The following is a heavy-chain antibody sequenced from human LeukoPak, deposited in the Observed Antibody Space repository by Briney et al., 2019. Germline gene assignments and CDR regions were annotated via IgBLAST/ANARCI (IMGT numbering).Heavy chain of an antibody. D-gene: IGHD2-21*01. V-gene: IGHV1-69*01. J-gene: IGHJ5*02. CDR1: GGTFSSYA. CDR3: ARDLYCGGDCYSGRNWFDP. Sequence: SVKVSCKASGGTFSSYAISWVRQAPGQGLEWMGGVIPIFGTANYAQKFQGRVTITADESTSTAYMELSSLRSEDTAVYYCARDLYCGGDCYSGRNWFDPWGQGTLVTVSS. CDR2: VIPIFGTA.